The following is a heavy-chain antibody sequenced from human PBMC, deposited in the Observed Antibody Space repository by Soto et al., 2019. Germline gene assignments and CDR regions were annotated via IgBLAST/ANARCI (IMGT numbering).Heavy chain of an antibody. CDR2: ISYDGSNK. V-gene: IGHV3-30*18. CDR3: AKDHPWLVRVPLGYFDL. D-gene: IGHD6-19*01. Sequence: QVQLVESGGGVVQPGRSLRLSCAASGFTFSSYGMHWVRQAPGKGLEWVAVISYDGSNKYYADSVKGRFTISRDNSKNTLYPQMNSLRAEDTAVYYCAKDHPWLVRVPLGYFDLWGRGTLVTVSS. J-gene: IGHJ2*01. CDR1: GFTFSSYG.